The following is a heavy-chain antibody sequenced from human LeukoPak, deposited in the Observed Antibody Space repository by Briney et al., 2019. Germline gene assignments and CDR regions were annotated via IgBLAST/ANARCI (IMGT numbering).Heavy chain of an antibody. Sequence: PGGSLRLSCAASGFSFSSDTMNWVRQAPGKGLEWVSSISSRSSYIYYAESVKGRFTISRDNAKNTLYLQMNSLRAEDTAVYYCARRGAWSSSSSGAFDIWGQGTMVTVSS. D-gene: IGHD6-6*01. V-gene: IGHV3-21*01. CDR3: ARRGAWSSSSSGAFDI. J-gene: IGHJ3*02. CDR1: GFSFSSDT. CDR2: ISSRSSYI.